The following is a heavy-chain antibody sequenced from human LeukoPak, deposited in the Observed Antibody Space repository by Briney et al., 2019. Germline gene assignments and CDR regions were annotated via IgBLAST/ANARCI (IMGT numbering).Heavy chain of an antibody. CDR2: INQGGSDK. J-gene: IGHJ4*02. V-gene: IGHV3-7*01. CDR3: TRDRTRAEDD. CDR1: GFTFSGHW. Sequence: GGSLRLSCAASGFTFSGHWMSWVRQAPGKGLEWVANINQGGSDKYYVDSVKGRFTISRDNANNLLYLQMNSLRGEDTAVYYCTRDRTRAEDDWGQGTLVTVSS. D-gene: IGHD1-14*01.